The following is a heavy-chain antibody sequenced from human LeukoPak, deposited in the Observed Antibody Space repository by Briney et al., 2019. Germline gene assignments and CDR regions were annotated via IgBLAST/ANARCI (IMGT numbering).Heavy chain of an antibody. J-gene: IGHJ4*02. Sequence: GASVKASCKASGYSFTSYSIYWVRQAPGQWLEWMGWISTYNANTNYAQKLQGRVTMTTDRSTSTAYMELRSLRSDDTAVYYCARGSGDYYFDYWGQGTLVTVSS. V-gene: IGHV1-18*01. CDR2: ISTYNANT. D-gene: IGHD1-26*01. CDR1: GYSFTSYS. CDR3: ARGSGDYYFDY.